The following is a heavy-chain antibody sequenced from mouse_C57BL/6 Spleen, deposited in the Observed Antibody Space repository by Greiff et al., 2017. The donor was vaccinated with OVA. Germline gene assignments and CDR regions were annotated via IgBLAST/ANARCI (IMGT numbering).Heavy chain of an antibody. Sequence: VHVKQSGAELVKPGASVKLSCTASGFNIKDYYMHWVKQRTEQGLEWIGRIDPEDGETKYAPKFQGKATITADTSSNTAYLQLSSLTSEDTAVYYCARSAGDGSSPYYAMDYWGQGTSVTVSS. CDR1: GFNIKDYY. V-gene: IGHV14-2*01. CDR3: ARSAGDGSSPYYAMDY. D-gene: IGHD1-1*01. CDR2: IDPEDGET. J-gene: IGHJ4*01.